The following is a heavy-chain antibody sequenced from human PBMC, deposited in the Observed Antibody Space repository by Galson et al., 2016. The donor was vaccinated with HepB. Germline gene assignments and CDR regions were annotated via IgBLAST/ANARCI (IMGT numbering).Heavy chain of an antibody. CDR2: VFHTGST. V-gene: IGHV4-59*02. J-gene: IGHJ5*02. D-gene: IGHD1-14*01. CDR3: ARGGGSPYHDHEFDN. Sequence: ETLSLTCSVSGVSVTSHYWSWIRLAPGKGLEWIANVFHTGSTTYNPSLNNRVTISLDASMNRFSLELVSVNAADTAVYYCARGGGSPYHDHEFDNWGQGTLVTVSS. CDR1: GVSVTSHY.